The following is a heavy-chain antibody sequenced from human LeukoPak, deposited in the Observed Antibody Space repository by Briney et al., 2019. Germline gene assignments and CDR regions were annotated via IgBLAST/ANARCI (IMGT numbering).Heavy chain of an antibody. Sequence: ASVKVSCKASGYTFTGYYMHWVRQAPGQGLEWMGWINPNSGGTNYAQKFQGRVTMTRDTSISTAYMELSRLRSDDTAVYYCARDGVLGGYCSGGSGYDYGGQGTLVTVSS. CDR1: GYTFTGYY. CDR2: INPNSGGT. CDR3: ARDGVLGGYCSGGSGYDY. D-gene: IGHD2-15*01. V-gene: IGHV1-2*02. J-gene: IGHJ4*02.